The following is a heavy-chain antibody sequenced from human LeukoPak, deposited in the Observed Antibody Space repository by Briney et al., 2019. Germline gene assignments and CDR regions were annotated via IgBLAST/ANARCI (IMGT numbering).Heavy chain of an antibody. D-gene: IGHD3-3*01. J-gene: IGHJ4*02. CDR1: GFTFSSYA. CDR3: ARDHDYWSVTDY. V-gene: IGHV3-23*01. CDR2: ISGSGGST. Sequence: GGSLRLSCAASGFTFSSYAMSWVRQAPGKGLEWVSAISGSGGSTYYADSVKGRFTISRDNSKNTLYLQMNSLRAEDTAVYYCARDHDYWSVTDYWGQGTLVTVSS.